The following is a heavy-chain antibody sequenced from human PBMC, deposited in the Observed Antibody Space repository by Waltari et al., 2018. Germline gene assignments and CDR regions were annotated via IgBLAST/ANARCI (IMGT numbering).Heavy chain of an antibody. CDR2: IYYSGST. CDR1: GGSISSSSYY. V-gene: IGHV4-39*07. CDR3: AREQQLVTDDVRDDY. D-gene: IGHD6-13*01. Sequence: QLQLQESGPGLVKPSETLSLTCTVSGGSISSSSYYWGWIRQPPGKGLEWIGSIYYSGSTYYSPSLKSRVTISVDTPKNQFSLKLSSVTAADTAVYYCAREQQLVTDDVRDDYWGQGTLVTVSS. J-gene: IGHJ4*02.